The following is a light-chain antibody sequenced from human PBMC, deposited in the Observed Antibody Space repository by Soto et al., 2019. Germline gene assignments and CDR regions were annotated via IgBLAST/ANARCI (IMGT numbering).Light chain of an antibody. Sequence: QSVLTQSPSASASLGDSVKLTCTRSSGHSSYAIAWHQQQQEKAPRFLMKLYGDGRQPKGVGIPDRFSGSSSGTERYLTISRLQSEDEADYYCQTWGTGIVVFGGGTKLTVL. CDR3: QTWGTGIVV. V-gene: IGLV4-69*01. J-gene: IGLJ2*01. CDR2: LYGDGRQ. CDR1: SGHSSYA.